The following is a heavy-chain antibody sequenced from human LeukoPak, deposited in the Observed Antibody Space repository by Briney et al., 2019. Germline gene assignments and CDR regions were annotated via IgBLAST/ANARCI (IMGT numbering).Heavy chain of an antibody. CDR3: SRGAAAGITGWFDP. V-gene: IGHV3-49*03. CDR2: ISTKAFGGTP. CDR1: GFTFGDYT. D-gene: IGHD6-13*01. Sequence: GRSLRLSCTPSGFTFGDYTMSWFRQAPGKGLEWVGFISTKAFGGTPEYAASVKGRFTISRDDSTSIAYLQMNSLKTEDTAVYYCSRGAAAGITGWFDPWGQGTLVTVSS. J-gene: IGHJ5*02.